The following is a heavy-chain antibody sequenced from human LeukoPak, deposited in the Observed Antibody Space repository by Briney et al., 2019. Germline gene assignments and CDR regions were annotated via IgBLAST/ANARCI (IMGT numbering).Heavy chain of an antibody. Sequence: PGGSLRLSCAASGFTFSNYAMSWVRQAPGKGLESVSAISGSGGSTYYADSVKGRFTISRDNSKNTLYLQMNSLRAEDTAVYYCAKDVGSSGYYGFDYWGQGTLVTVSS. J-gene: IGHJ4*02. V-gene: IGHV3-23*01. CDR1: GFTFSNYA. CDR3: AKDVGSSGYYGFDY. D-gene: IGHD3-22*01. CDR2: ISGSGGST.